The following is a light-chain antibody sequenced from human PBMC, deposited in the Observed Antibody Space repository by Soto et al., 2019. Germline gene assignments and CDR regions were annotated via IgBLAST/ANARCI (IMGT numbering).Light chain of an antibody. CDR1: KAIGSS. CDR3: QQLNSYPLT. V-gene: IGKV1-9*01. J-gene: IGKJ4*01. Sequence: IQLTQSPSSLSASVGDSVTITCRASKAIGSSFAWYQQKPGKVPEVLIYGASTLQNGVPSRFSGSGSGTDCTLTISSLQPEDVSTYYCQQLNSYPLTFGGGTKVDIK. CDR2: GAS.